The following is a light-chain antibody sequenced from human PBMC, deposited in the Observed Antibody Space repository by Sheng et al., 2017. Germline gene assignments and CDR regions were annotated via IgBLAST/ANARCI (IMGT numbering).Light chain of an antibody. J-gene: IGKJ2*01. CDR1: QDVSSA. CDR3: QQVTIYPYT. Sequence: AIQLTQSPSSLSASVGDRVTITCRASQDVSSALAWYQQKPGKAPNLLIYDASTLESGVPSRFSGSGSGTDFTLTISSLQPEDFAIYYCQQVTIYPYTFGQGTKLEIK. V-gene: IGKV1-13*02. CDR2: DAS.